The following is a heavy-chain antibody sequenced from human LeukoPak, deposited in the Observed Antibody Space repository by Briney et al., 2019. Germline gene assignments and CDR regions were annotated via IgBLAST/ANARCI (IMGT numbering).Heavy chain of an antibody. CDR1: GFSFSSYG. CDR2: ISYDGSNK. CDR3: AKDFESVVPYYGSGTDH. D-gene: IGHD3-10*01. J-gene: IGHJ4*02. V-gene: IGHV3-30*18. Sequence: PGGSLRLSCAASGFSFSSYGMHWVRQAPGKGLEWVAVISYDGSNKYYAGSVKGRFTISRDNSKNTLYLQMNSLRAEDTAVYYCAKDFESVVPYYGSGTDHWGQGTLVTVSS.